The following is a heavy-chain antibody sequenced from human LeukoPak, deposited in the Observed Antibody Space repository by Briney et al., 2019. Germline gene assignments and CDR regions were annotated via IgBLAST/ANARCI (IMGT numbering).Heavy chain of an antibody. D-gene: IGHD4-11*01. V-gene: IGHV3-30*04. CDR2: ISYDGSNK. J-gene: IGHJ4*02. Sequence: GRSLRLSCAASGFTFSSYAMHWVRQAPGKGLEWVAVISYDGSNKYYADSVKGRFTISRDNSKNTLYLQMNSLRAEDTAVYYCARVPAAGRVTTVTTGYFDYWGQGTLVTVSS. CDR3: ARVPAAGRVTTVTTGYFDY. CDR1: GFTFSSYA.